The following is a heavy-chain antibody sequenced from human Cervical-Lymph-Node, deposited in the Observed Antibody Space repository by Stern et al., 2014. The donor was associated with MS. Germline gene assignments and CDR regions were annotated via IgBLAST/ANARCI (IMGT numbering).Heavy chain of an antibody. CDR1: GYTFTNNW. J-gene: IGHJ4*02. CDR3: ARQGCGSTSCHSIDY. CDR2: IYPPDSNT. D-gene: IGHD2-2*02. V-gene: IGHV5-51*01. Sequence: VQLEESGAEVKKPGESLKISCKGSGYTFTNNWIAWVRQMPGKGLECMGIIYPPDSNTRYSPSFQGQVTISVAKYSNTAYLQWSSLTASDSAMYYCARQGCGSTSCHSIDYWGQGTLITVSS.